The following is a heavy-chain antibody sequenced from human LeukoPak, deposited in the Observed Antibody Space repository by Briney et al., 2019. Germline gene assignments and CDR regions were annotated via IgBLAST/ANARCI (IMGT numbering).Heavy chain of an antibody. V-gene: IGHV4-4*07. J-gene: IGHJ4*02. CDR2: FEPSGTT. CDR3: AKEGAAAGPDFDL. CDR1: GASIENHY. D-gene: IGHD6-13*01. Sequence: SETLSLTCTVSGASIENHYWSWVRQPAGKGLEWIGRFEPSGTTKYNPSLKSRITMSVDTSKNQFSLELNSVTAADTAVYYCAKEGAAAGPDFDLWGQGTLVIVSS.